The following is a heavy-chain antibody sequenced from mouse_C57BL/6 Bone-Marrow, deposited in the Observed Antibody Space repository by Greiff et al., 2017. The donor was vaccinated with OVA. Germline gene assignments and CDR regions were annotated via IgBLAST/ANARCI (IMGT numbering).Heavy chain of an antibody. CDR3: ARGITTVWYFDV. V-gene: IGHV1-61*01. CDR1: GYTFTSYW. D-gene: IGHD1-1*01. CDR2: IYPSDSET. J-gene: IGHJ1*03. Sequence: VQLQQPGAELVRPGSSVKLSCKASGYTFTSYWMDWVKQRPGQGLEWIGNIYPSDSETHYNQKFKDKATLTVDKSSSSAYMQRSSLTSEDTAVYYSARGITTVWYFDVWGTGTTVTVSS.